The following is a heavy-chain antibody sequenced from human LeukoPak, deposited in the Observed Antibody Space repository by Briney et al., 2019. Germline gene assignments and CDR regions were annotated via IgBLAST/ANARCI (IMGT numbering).Heavy chain of an antibody. Sequence: ASVKVSCKASGGNYDTYAFSWVRQAPGQGLEWMGIINPSGGSARYAQKFQGRVTMTRDTSTSTVYMELSSLRSEDTAVYYCARTLTLPNWFDPWGQGTLVTVSS. V-gene: IGHV1-46*02. CDR3: ARTLTLPNWFDP. CDR2: INPSGGSA. J-gene: IGHJ5*02. D-gene: IGHD2-21*02. CDR1: GGNYDTYA.